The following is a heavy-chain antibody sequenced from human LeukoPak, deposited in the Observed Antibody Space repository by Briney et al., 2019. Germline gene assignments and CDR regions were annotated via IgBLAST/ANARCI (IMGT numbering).Heavy chain of an antibody. Sequence: PGGSLRLSCAASGFTFSSYGMHWVRQAPGKGLEWVAVIWYDGSNKYYADSVKGRFTISRDNSKNTLYLQMNSLRAEDTAVYYCARDGAFSLRFLEWLDYWGQGTLVTVSS. CDR3: ARDGAFSLRFLEWLDY. J-gene: IGHJ4*02. V-gene: IGHV3-33*01. CDR1: GFTFSSYG. D-gene: IGHD3-3*01. CDR2: IWYDGSNK.